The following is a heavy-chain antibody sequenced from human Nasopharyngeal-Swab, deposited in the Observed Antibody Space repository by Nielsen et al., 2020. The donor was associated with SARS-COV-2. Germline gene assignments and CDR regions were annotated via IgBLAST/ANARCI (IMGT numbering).Heavy chain of an antibody. Sequence: ESLKISCAASGFTFITYAMYWVRHPPAKGLEWVSILSGIVGSTYYAESVKGRFTISRDNSKNTPYLQMSSLRAEDTAIYYCAKDLGVESPLWFDYWGQGTVLTVSS. CDR3: AKDLGVESPLWFDY. CDR2: LSGIVGST. V-gene: IGHV3-23*01. D-gene: IGHD4-23*01. J-gene: IGHJ4*02. CDR1: GFTFITYA.